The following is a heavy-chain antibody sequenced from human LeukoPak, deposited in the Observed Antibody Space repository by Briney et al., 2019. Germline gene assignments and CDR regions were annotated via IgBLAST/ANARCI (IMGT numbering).Heavy chain of an antibody. CDR2: INHSGST. V-gene: IGHV4-34*01. D-gene: IGHD2-15*01. Sequence: SETLSLTCTVSGGSISSYYWSWIRQPPGKGLEWIGEINHSGSTNYNPSLKSRVTISVDTSKNQFSLKLSSVTAADTAVYYCARRGRLGYCSGGSCYSFGYYYYYMDVWGKGTTVTISS. CDR1: GGSISSYY. J-gene: IGHJ6*03. CDR3: ARRGRLGYCSGGSCYSFGYYYYYMDV.